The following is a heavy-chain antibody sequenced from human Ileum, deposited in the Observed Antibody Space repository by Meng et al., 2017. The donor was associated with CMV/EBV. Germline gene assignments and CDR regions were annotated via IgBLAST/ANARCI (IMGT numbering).Heavy chain of an antibody. CDR3: ARGTYGTYFDY. CDR1: GYTFTSYY. CDR2: INPSRGNT. J-gene: IGHJ4*02. D-gene: IGHD3-10*01. V-gene: IGHV1-46*01. Sequence: SCKASGYTFTSYYLHWVRQAPRQGLEWMGMINPSRGNTIYAQRFQGRVTMTRDTSTSTVYMELSSLTSEDTAVYYCARGTYGTYFDYWGQGTLVTVSS.